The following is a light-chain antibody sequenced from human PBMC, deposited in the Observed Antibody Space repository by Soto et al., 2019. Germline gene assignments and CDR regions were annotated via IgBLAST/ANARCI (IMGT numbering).Light chain of an antibody. CDR1: SGHSTYA. CDR3: QTWGTGIVL. V-gene: IGLV4-69*01. CDR2: LYSDGSH. J-gene: IGLJ2*01. Sequence: QLVLTQSPSASASLGASVKLTCTLSSGHSTYAIAWHQQQREKGPRYLMKLYSDGSHKKGDGIPDRFSGSSSGAERYLTISSLQSEDEADYYCQTWGTGIVLFGGGTKLTVL.